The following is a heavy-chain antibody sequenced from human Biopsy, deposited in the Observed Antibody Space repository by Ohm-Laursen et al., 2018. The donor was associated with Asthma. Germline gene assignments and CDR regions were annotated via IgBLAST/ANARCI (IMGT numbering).Heavy chain of an antibody. CDR2: IYSGGTS. D-gene: IGHD3-22*01. CDR1: GFAVSRDH. CDR3: ARGDSSNWSHYYFDY. J-gene: IGHJ4*02. V-gene: IGHV3-53*01. Sequence: SLRLSCAASGFAVSRDHMFWVRQAPGKGLEWVSVIYSGGTSHTADSVRGRFPISRDYPKNTLYLQMHSLRAEDTAVYYCARGDSSNWSHYYFDYWGQGTLVTVSS.